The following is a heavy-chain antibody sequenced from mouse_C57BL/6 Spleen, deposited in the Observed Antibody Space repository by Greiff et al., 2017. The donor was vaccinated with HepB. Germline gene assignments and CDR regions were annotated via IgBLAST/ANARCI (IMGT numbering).Heavy chain of an antibody. CDR2: IYPGDGDT. Sequence: VMLVESGAELVKPGASVKIPCKASGYAFSSYWMNWVKQRPGKGLEWIGQIYPGDGDTNYNGKFKGKATLTADKSSSTAYMQLSSLTSEDSAVYFCARVYGNPAWFAYWGQGTLVTVSA. D-gene: IGHD2-1*01. V-gene: IGHV1-80*01. CDR1: GYAFSSYW. CDR3: ARVYGNPAWFAY. J-gene: IGHJ3*01.